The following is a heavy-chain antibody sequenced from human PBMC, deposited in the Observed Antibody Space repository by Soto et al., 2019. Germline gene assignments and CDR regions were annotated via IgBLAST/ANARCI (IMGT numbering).Heavy chain of an antibody. Sequence: GASVKVSCKASGYTFTSYGISWVRQAPGQGLEWMGWISAYNGNTNYAQKLQGRVTMTTDTSTSTAYMELRSLRSDDTAVYYCARTPTNNDYGDYYYFYWGQGTLVTVS. CDR3: ARTPTNNDYGDYYYFY. J-gene: IGHJ4*02. V-gene: IGHV1-18*01. CDR1: GYTFTSYG. CDR2: ISAYNGNT. D-gene: IGHD4-17*01.